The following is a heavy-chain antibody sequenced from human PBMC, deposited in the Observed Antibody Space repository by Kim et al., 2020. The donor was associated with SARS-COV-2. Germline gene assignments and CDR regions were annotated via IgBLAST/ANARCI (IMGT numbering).Heavy chain of an antibody. D-gene: IGHD6-13*01. CDR2: TSGSGYTT. Sequence: GGSLRLSCAASGFTFSDYYMNWVRQAPGKGLDWVSYTSGSGYTTYYADSVKGRFTISRDNAKNSLYLQMNSLTAEDTGVYYCARGGSSSWTYFYFGLDVWGQGTTVTVSS. J-gene: IGHJ6*02. CDR3: ARGGSSSWTYFYFGLDV. CDR1: GFTFSDYY. V-gene: IGHV3-11*01.